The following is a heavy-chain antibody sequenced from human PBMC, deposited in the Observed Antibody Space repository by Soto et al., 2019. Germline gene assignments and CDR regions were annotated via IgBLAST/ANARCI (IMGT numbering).Heavy chain of an antibody. CDR1: GFTFSSYA. D-gene: IGHD3-22*01. J-gene: IGHJ3*02. CDR2: ISGSGGST. V-gene: IGHV3-23*01. CDR3: AIFLITMIVVVNDAFDI. Sequence: GGSLRLSCAASGFTFSSYAMSWVRQAPGKGLEWVSAISGSGGSTYYADSVKGRFTISRDNSKNTLYLQMNSLRAEDAAVYYCAIFLITMIVVVNDAFDIWGQGTMVTVSS.